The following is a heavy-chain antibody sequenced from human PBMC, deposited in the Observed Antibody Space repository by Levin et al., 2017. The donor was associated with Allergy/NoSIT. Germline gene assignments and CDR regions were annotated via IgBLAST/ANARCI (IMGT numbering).Heavy chain of an antibody. CDR1: GGSISSGAYS. J-gene: IGHJ6*03. V-gene: IGHV4-30-2*01. CDR3: ARTPGIAAGGVRSYYMDV. CDR2: IYHSGSP. D-gene: IGHD6-13*01. Sequence: PSETLSLTCTVSGGSISSGAYSWAWIRQPPGKGLEWIGYIYHSGSPYYNPSLKRRVTISVDRSKNQFSLKLNSVTAADTAVYYCARTPGIAAGGVRSYYMDVWGKGTTVTVSS.